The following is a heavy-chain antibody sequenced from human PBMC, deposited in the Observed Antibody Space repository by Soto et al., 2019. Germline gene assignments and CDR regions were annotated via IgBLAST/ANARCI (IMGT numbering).Heavy chain of an antibody. CDR2: IIPIFGTA. Sequence: ASVQVSCKASGGTFSSYAISWVRQAPGQGLEWMGGIIPIFGTANYAQKFQGRVAITADESTSTAYMELSSLRSGDTAVYYCEAYYEDSSGFYYYGTDGWGQGTTVTLYS. CDR1: GGTFSSYA. V-gene: IGHV1-69*01. CDR3: EAYYEDSSGFYYYGTDG. J-gene: IGHJ6*02. D-gene: IGHD3-22*01.